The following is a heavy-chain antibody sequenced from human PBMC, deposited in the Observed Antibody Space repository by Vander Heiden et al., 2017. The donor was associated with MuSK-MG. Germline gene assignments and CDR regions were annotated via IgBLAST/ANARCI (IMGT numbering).Heavy chain of an antibody. Sequence: QVQLQQWGAGLLKPSETLSLTCAVYGGSFSGYYWSWIRQPPGKGLEWIGEINHSGSTNYNPSLKSRVTISVDTSKNQFSLKLSSVTAADTAVYYCATRYSYGYDYWGQGTLVTVSS. CDR2: INHSGST. CDR1: GGSFSGYY. J-gene: IGHJ4*02. D-gene: IGHD5-18*01. CDR3: ATRYSYGYDY. V-gene: IGHV4-34*01.